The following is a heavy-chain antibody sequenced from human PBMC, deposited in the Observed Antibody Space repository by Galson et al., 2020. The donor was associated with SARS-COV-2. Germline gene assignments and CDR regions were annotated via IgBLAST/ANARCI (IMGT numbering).Heavy chain of an antibody. CDR3: AREGGYGSSSGFDY. D-gene: IGHD6-6*01. V-gene: IGHV3-33*01. CDR1: GFTFSSYG. Sequence: PGGSLRLSCAASGFTFSSYGMHWVRQAPGKGLEWVAVIWYDGSNKYYADSVKGRFTISRDNSKNTLYLQMNSLRAEDTAVYYCAREGGYGSSSGFDYWGQGTLVTVSS. J-gene: IGHJ4*02. CDR2: IWYDGSNK.